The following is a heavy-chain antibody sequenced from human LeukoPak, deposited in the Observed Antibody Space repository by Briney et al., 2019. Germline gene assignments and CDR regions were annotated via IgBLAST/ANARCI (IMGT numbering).Heavy chain of an antibody. CDR1: GYTFTVYY. V-gene: IGHV1-2*06. J-gene: IGHJ4*02. CDR2: INPNSGGT. D-gene: IGHD6-13*01. Sequence: ASVKVSCKASGYTFTVYYMHWVQQAPGQGLEWLGRINPNSGGTNYAQKFQGRVTMTRETAISTAYMELSRLRSDDTAVYYCAREGQRQQLAEFDYWGQGTLVAVSS. CDR3: AREGQRQQLAEFDY.